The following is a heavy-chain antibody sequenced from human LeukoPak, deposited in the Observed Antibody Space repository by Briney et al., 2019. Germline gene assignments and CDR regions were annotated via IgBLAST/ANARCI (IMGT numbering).Heavy chain of an antibody. D-gene: IGHD2-2*02. CDR2: IYSGGST. CDR3: ARVVLVVPAAIYRFAGGNWFDP. CDR1: GFTVSSNY. V-gene: IGHV3-66*01. J-gene: IGHJ5*02. Sequence: GGSLRLSCAASGFTVSSNYMSWVRQAPGKGLEWASVIYSGGSTYYADSVKGRFTISRDNSKNTLYLQMNSLRAEDTAVYYCARVVLVVPAAIYRFAGGNWFDPWGRGTLVTVSS.